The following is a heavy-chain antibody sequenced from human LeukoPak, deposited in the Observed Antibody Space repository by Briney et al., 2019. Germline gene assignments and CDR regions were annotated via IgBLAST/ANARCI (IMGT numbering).Heavy chain of an antibody. CDR1: GGSISSSSYY. J-gene: IGHJ6*03. Sequence: PSETLSLTCTVSGGSISSSSYYWGWIRQPPGKGLEWIGSIYYSGSTYYNPSLKSRVTISVDTSKNQVSLKLSSVTAADTAVYYCASQRGYGSANYYMDVWGKGTTVTISS. CDR3: ASQRGYGSANYYMDV. V-gene: IGHV4-39*01. CDR2: IYYSGST. D-gene: IGHD3-10*01.